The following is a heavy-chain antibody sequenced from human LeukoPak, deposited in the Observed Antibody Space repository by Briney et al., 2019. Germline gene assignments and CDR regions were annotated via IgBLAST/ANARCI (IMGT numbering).Heavy chain of an antibody. V-gene: IGHV4-59*01. J-gene: IGHJ5*02. D-gene: IGHD4-17*01. CDR2: IYYSGST. CDR1: GVSISSYY. Sequence: PSETLSLTCTVSGVSISSYYWSWIRQPPGKGLEWIGYIYYSGSTNYNPSLKSRVTISVDTSKNQFSLKLSSVTAADTAVYYCARVQYGDYVGDPDNWFDRWGQGTLVTVSS. CDR3: ARVQYGDYVGDPDNWFDR.